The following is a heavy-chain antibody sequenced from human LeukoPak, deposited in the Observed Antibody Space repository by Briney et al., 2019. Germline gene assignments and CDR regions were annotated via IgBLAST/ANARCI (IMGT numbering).Heavy chain of an antibody. CDR1: GFTFSSYG. Sequence: GGSLRLSCAASGFTFSSYGMYWVRQAPGKGLEWVAVIWYDGSNKYYANSVKGRFTISRDNSKNTLYLQMNSLRAEDTAVYYCVRELEGGLGDYWGQGTLVTVSS. CDR2: IWYDGSNK. V-gene: IGHV3-33*07. D-gene: IGHD2-15*01. J-gene: IGHJ4*02. CDR3: VRELEGGLGDY.